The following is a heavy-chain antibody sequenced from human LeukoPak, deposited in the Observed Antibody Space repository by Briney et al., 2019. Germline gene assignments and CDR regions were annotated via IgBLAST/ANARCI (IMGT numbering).Heavy chain of an antibody. Sequence: EAPVKVSFKASGYTFTGYYMHWVRQAPGQGLEWMGWINPNSGGTNYAQKFQGRVTMTRDTSISTAYMELSRLRSDDTAVYYCARAPSLLWFGEPYYYGMDVWGQGTTVTVSS. CDR1: GYTFTGYY. CDR2: INPNSGGT. J-gene: IGHJ6*02. D-gene: IGHD3-10*01. CDR3: ARAPSLLWFGEPYYYGMDV. V-gene: IGHV1-2*02.